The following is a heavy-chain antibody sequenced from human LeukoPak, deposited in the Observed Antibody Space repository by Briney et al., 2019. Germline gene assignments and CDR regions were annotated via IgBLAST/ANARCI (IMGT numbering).Heavy chain of an antibody. CDR1: GGSISSGDHY. D-gene: IGHD3-3*01. CDR2: IYYSGST. CDR3: ARVGLRFLEWFPTGYYYMDV. J-gene: IGHJ6*03. Sequence: SETLSLTCTVSGGSISSGDHYWSWIRQPPGKGLEWIGYIYYSGSTNYNPSLKSRVTISVDTSKNQFSLKLSSVTAADTAVYYCARVGLRFLEWFPTGYYYMDVWGKGTTVTVSS. V-gene: IGHV4-61*08.